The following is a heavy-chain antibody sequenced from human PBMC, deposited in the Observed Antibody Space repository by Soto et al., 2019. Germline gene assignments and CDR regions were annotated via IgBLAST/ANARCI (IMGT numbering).Heavy chain of an antibody. J-gene: IGHJ4*02. CDR2: IYTSGST. D-gene: IGHD3-9*01. Sequence: QVQLQESGPGLVKPSETLSLTCTVSGGSISSYYWSWIRQPAGKGLEWIGRIYTSGSTNYNPSLKSRVTMSIETSKDRFSVKLSSVTAADTAVYYCAREDILTDYYVDYYFDYWGQGTLVTVSS. V-gene: IGHV4-4*07. CDR1: GGSISSYY. CDR3: AREDILTDYYVDYYFDY.